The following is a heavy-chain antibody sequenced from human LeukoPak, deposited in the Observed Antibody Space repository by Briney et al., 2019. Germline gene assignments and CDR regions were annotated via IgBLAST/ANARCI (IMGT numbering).Heavy chain of an antibody. J-gene: IGHJ4*02. CDR2: IYSGGSS. CDR1: GFTVSSNY. CDR3: ACGEEYFDY. Sequence: GGSLRLSCAGSGFTVSSNYMGWVRQGPGKGLEWVSVIYSGGSSYYADSVKGRFTISRDNSKNTLYLQMNSLRVEDTAVYYCACGEEYFDYWGQGTLVTVSS. V-gene: IGHV3-66*01. D-gene: IGHD7-27*01.